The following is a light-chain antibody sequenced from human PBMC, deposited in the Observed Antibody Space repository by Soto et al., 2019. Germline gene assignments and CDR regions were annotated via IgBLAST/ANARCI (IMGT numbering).Light chain of an antibody. Sequence: AIRMTQSPSSFSASTGDRVTITCRASQGISSYLAWYQQKPVKAPKLLIYAASTLQSGVPSRFSGSGSGTDFTLTSSCLQSEDFATYYCQQYYSYPHTFGQGTKVEIK. V-gene: IGKV1-8*01. CDR3: QQYYSYPHT. J-gene: IGKJ1*01. CDR1: QGISSY. CDR2: AAS.